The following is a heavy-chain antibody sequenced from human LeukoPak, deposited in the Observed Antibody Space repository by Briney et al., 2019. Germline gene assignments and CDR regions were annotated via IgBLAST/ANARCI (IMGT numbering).Heavy chain of an antibody. CDR3: AKDTKSYDYVWGSYLFDP. D-gene: IGHD3-16*02. Sequence: GGSLRLSCAASGFTFDDYAMHWVRQAPGKGLEWVAVISYDGSNKYYADSVKGRFTISRDNSKNTLYLQMNSLRAEDTAVYYCAKDTKSYDYVWGSYLFDPWGQGTLVTVSS. J-gene: IGHJ5*02. CDR1: GFTFDDYA. V-gene: IGHV3-30*18. CDR2: ISYDGSNK.